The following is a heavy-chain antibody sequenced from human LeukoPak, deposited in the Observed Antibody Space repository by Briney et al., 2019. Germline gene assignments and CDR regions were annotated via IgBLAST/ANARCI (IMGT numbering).Heavy chain of an antibody. CDR1: GGSFSGYY. J-gene: IGHJ5*02. Sequence: SETLSLTCAVYGGSFSGYYWNWIRQPPGKGLEWIGEINHSGSTNYNPSLKSRVTISVDTSKNQFSLKLSSVTAADTAVYYCARGPRRYCSGGSCPTGYWFDPWGQGTLVTVSS. CDR2: INHSGST. D-gene: IGHD2-15*01. CDR3: ARGPRRYCSGGSCPTGYWFDP. V-gene: IGHV4-34*01.